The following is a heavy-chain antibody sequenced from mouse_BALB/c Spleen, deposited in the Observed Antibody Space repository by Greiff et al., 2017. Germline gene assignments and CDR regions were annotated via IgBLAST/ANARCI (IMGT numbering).Heavy chain of an antibody. CDR1: GFTFSDYY. V-gene: IGHV5-4*02. J-gene: IGHJ4*01. Sequence: DVKLVESGGGLVKPGGSLKLSCAASGFTFSDYYMYWVRQTPEKRLEWVATISDGGSYTYYPDSVKGRFTISRDNAKNNLYLQMSSLKSEDTAMYYCARVGMDYWGQGTSVTVSS. CDR2: ISDGGSYT. CDR3: ARVGMDY.